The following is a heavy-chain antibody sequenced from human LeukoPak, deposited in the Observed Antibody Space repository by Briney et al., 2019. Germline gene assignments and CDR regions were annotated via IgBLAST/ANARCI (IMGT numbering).Heavy chain of an antibody. D-gene: IGHD2-2*01. CDR1: VFTFTSPA. V-gene: IGHV1-58*01. Sequence: SEKVSCKASVFTFTSPAVQWVRQARGRRLAGIGWIFVGSGNTNYAQKFQERVTITRDMSTSTAYMELSSLRSEDTAVYYCAAVGYCSSTSCYGFDYWGQGTLVTVSS. CDR2: IFVGSGNT. J-gene: IGHJ4*02. CDR3: AAVGYCSSTSCYGFDY.